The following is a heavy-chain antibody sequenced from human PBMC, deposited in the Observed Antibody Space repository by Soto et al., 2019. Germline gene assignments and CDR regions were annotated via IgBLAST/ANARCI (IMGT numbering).Heavy chain of an antibody. CDR3: AREEENGNFDY. CDR2: IGTAGDT. V-gene: IGHV3-13*01. CDR1: GFTFSSYD. J-gene: IGHJ4*02. Sequence: EVQLVESGGGLVQPGGSLRLSCAASGFTFSSYDMHWVRQATGKGLEWVSAIGTAGDTYYPGSVKGRFTISRENAKNSLYLQMNSLRAGDTAVYYCAREEENGNFDYWGQGTLVTVSS. D-gene: IGHD3-16*01.